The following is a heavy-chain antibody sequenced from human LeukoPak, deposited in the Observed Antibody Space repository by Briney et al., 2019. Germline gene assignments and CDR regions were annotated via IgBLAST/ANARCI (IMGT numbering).Heavy chain of an antibody. CDR3: ARSSSSSVHDY. CDR1: GGTFSSYA. D-gene: IGHD6-6*01. J-gene: IGHJ4*02. V-gene: IGHV1-69*05. Sequence: GASVKVSCKASGGTFSSYAISWVRQAPGQGLEWMGGIIPIFGTANYAQKFQGRVTMTRNTSISTAYMELSSLRSEDTAVYYCARSSSSSVHDYWGQGTLVTVSS. CDR2: IIPIFGTA.